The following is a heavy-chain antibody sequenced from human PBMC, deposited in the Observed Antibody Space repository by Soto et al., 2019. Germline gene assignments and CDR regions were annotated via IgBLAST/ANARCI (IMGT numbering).Heavy chain of an antibody. D-gene: IGHD2-15*01. Sequence: SETLSLTCTVSGGSISSSSYYWGWIRQPPGKGLEWIGSIYYSGSTYYNPSLKSRVTISVDTSKNQFSLKLSSVTAADTAVYYCARHGACSGGSCYSRGTREAEYFQHWGQGTLVTVSS. CDR3: ARHGACSGGSCYSRGTREAEYFQH. V-gene: IGHV4-39*01. CDR2: IYYSGST. J-gene: IGHJ1*01. CDR1: GGSISSSSYY.